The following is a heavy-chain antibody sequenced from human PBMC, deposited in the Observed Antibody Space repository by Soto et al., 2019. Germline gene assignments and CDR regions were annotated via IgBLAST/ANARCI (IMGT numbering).Heavy chain of an antibody. CDR1: GFTFSTYA. V-gene: IGHV3-23*01. D-gene: IGHD1-1*01. CDR2: ISGSGGSI. J-gene: IGHJ6*02. Sequence: EVQLLESGGGLVQPGGSLRLSCAASGFTFSTYAINWVRQAPGNGLEWVSAISGSGGSIHYADSVKGRFNIARDNSKNTLYLQMNSLRDEDTAVYHCVKGYWKGDVWGQGTTVTVSS. CDR3: VKGYWKGDV.